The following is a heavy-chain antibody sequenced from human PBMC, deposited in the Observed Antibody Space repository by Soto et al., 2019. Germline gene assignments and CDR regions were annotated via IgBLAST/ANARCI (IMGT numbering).Heavy chain of an antibody. CDR2: ISYDGSNT. CDR1: GFTFSSYC. J-gene: IGHJ4*02. Sequence: HPGGSLRLSCAASGFTFSSYCMHWVRQAPGKGLEWVAVISYDGSNTYYADSVKGRFTISRDNSKNTLYLQMSSLRAEDTAVYYCVKPPYSGSYTFDYWGRGTLVTVSS. D-gene: IGHD1-26*01. CDR3: VKPPYSGSYTFDY. V-gene: IGHV3-30*18.